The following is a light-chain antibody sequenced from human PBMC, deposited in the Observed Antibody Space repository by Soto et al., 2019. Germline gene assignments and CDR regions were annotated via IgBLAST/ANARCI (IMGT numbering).Light chain of an antibody. CDR2: GAS. CDR1: QNVPRSY. J-gene: IGKJ1*01. CDR3: QQYGNFWT. Sequence: EIVLTQSPGTLSLSPGERAILYCRASQNVPRSYLAWYQQLPGQAPRLLINGASSRATGIPDRFSGSGSGTDFTLTISRLEPEDFAVYYCQQYGNFWTFGQGTKVDI. V-gene: IGKV3-20*01.